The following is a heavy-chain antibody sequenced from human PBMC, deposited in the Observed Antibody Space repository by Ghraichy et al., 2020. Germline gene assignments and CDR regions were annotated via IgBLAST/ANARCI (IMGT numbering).Heavy chain of an antibody. J-gene: IGHJ4*02. CDR1: GFSFGGYS. V-gene: IGHV3-48*01. D-gene: IGHD2-15*01. CDR3: AKDPQQCSGDICYPGFDY. CDR2: ISSASDAT. Sequence: GESLNISCAASGFSFGGYSMNWVRQAPGKGLEWLSYISSASDATRYADSVKGRFTISRDNSKDTLYLQMNSLRAEDTAVYYCAKDPQQCSGDICYPGFDYWGQGTLATVSS.